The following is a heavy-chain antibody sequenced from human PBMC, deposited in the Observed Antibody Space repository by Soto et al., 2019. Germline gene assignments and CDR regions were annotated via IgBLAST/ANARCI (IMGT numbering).Heavy chain of an antibody. D-gene: IGHD2-21*01. CDR1: GCSFTSYW. CDR3: ARLAYCGGDCYSSAFDI. Sequence: GESLKISCKGSGCSFTSYWIGWVRQMPGKGLEWMGIIYPGDSDTRYSPSFQGQVTISADKSISTAYLQWSSLKASDTAMYYCARLAYCGGDCYSSAFDIWGQGTMVTVSS. CDR2: IYPGDSDT. V-gene: IGHV5-51*01. J-gene: IGHJ3*02.